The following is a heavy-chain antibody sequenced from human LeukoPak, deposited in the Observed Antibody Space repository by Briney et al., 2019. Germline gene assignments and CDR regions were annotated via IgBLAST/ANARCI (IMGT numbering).Heavy chain of an antibody. D-gene: IGHD6-13*01. CDR1: GETFSGYY. CDR2: INHSGST. V-gene: IGHV4-34*01. Sequence: TSETLSLTCAVYGETFSGYYWSWIRQPPGKRLEWIGEINHSGSTSYNPSLKSRVTMSVDTSKNQLSLNLTSVTAADTAVYYCARPLTQYGSSWSYWGQGTLVTVSS. CDR3: ARPLTQYGSSWSY. J-gene: IGHJ4*02.